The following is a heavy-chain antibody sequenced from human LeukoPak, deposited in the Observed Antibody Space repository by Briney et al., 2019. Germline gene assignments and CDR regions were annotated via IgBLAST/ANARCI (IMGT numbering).Heavy chain of an antibody. J-gene: IGHJ4*02. CDR3: AKRGYSRGPDYFDY. Sequence: GGSVRLSCAASGFTLRRDAMRGVRQTPGKGVEGVSAISGRADSTSYADSVKGRFTISRDNSKNTLYLQMNSLRAGDTALYYCAKRGYSRGPDYFDYWGQGTAVTVSS. D-gene: IGHD5-18*01. CDR1: GFTLRRDA. V-gene: IGHV3-23*01. CDR2: ISGRADST.